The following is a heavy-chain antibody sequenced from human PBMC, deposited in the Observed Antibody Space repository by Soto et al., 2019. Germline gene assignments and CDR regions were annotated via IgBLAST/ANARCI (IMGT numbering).Heavy chain of an antibody. CDR3: ARHGRWHDLDI. D-gene: IGHD1-1*01. V-gene: IGHV4-59*08. CDR2: IYYSGST. J-gene: IGHJ3*02. CDR1: GGSISSYY. Sequence: QVQLQESGPGLVKPSETLSLTCTVSGGSISSYYWSWIRQPPGKGLEWIGYIYYSGSTNYNPSLKRRLTISVDTAKNQFSRKLSSVTAADTAVYYCARHGRWHDLDIWGQGTMVTVSS.